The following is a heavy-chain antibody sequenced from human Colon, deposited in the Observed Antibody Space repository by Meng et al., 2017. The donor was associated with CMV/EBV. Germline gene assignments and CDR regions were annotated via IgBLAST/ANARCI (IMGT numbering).Heavy chain of an antibody. CDR2: VAHSANM. J-gene: IGHJ1*01. D-gene: IGHD1-26*01. CDR1: GASITSFSY. Sequence: QLQLQESGPGLVKPSXTLSLTCTLSGASITSFSYWNWIRQPPGKGLEWIASVAHSANMYYNTSLQSRVTMSFDTSKNQFSLRLYSVTAADTAVYYCARGQDSAKVHHWGQGSLVTVSS. CDR3: ARGQDSAKVHH. V-gene: IGHV4-39*07.